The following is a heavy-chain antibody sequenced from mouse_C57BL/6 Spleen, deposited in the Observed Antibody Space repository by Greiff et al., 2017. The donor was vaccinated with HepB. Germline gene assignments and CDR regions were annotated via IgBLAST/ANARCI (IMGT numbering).Heavy chain of an antibody. CDR2: IYPGDGDT. D-gene: IGHD1-1*01. CDR3: ARDYYVSSLYAMDY. Sequence: QVQLQQSGAELVKPGASVKISCKASGYAFSSYWMNWVKQRPGKGLEWIGQIYPGDGDTNYNGKFKGKATLTADKYYSTAYMQLSSLTSEDSAVYFCARDYYVSSLYAMDYWGQGTSVTGSS. J-gene: IGHJ4*01. CDR1: GYAFSSYW. V-gene: IGHV1-80*01.